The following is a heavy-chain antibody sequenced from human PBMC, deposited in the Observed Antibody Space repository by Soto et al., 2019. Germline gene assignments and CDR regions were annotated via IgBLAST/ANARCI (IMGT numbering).Heavy chain of an antibody. CDR2: INSDGSRT. CDR1: GFTFSSYW. D-gene: IGHD3-22*01. J-gene: IGHJ4*02. CDR3: ARGDGDYYDGNGYLGRH. V-gene: IGHV3-74*01. Sequence: EVQLVESGGGIVQPGGSLRLSCAASGFTFSSYWMHWVRQAPGKGLVWVSRINSDGSRTSYADSAKGRFTISRDNAKNTVYLQMNRLRAEDTAVYYCARGDGDYYDGNGYLGRHWGQGNLVTVSS.